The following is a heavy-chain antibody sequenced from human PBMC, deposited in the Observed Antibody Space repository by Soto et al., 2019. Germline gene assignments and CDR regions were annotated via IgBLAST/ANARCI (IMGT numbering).Heavy chain of an antibody. CDR1: GGSISSYY. CDR2: IYYSGST. V-gene: IGHV4-59*01. D-gene: IGHD1-26*01. J-gene: IGHJ3*02. CDR3: ARDAGFQWELPNSDAFDI. Sequence: QVQLQESGPGLVKPSETLSLTCTVSGGSISSYYWSWIRQPPGKGLEWIGYIYYSGSTNYNPSLKSRVTISVDTSKNQFSLKLSSVTAADTAVYYCARDAGFQWELPNSDAFDIWGQGTMVTVSS.